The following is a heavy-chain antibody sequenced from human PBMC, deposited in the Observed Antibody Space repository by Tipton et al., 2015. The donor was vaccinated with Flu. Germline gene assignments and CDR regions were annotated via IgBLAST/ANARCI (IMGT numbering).Heavy chain of an antibody. CDR3: ARGLSGSGSYQGRYFDY. CDR2: IFHSGNT. Sequence: LRLSCAVSGYSISGGYYWGWIRQPPGKGLEWIGNIFHSGNTYHNPSLKSRVTISVDTSKNQFSLKLSSVTAADTAVYYCARGLSGSGSYQGRYFDYWGQGTLVTVSS. CDR1: GYSISGGYY. J-gene: IGHJ4*02. V-gene: IGHV4-38-2*01. D-gene: IGHD3-10*01.